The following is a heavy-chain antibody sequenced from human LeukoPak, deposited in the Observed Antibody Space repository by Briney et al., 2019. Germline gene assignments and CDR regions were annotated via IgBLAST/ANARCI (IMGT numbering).Heavy chain of an antibody. CDR1: GYTFTGYY. CDR2: MNPNSGNT. J-gene: IGHJ5*02. D-gene: IGHD2-2*01. CDR3: ARRYCSSTSCYPPGRFDP. Sequence: ASVKVSCKASGYTFTGYYMHWVRQATGQGLEWMGWMNPNSGNTGYAQKSQGRVTMTRNTSISTAYMELSSLRSEDTAVYYCARRYCSSTSCYPPGRFDPWGQGTLVTVSS. V-gene: IGHV1-8*02.